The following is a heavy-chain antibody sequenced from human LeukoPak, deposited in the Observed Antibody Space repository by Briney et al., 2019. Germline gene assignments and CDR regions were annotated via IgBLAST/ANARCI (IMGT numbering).Heavy chain of an antibody. V-gene: IGHV3-23*01. CDR1: GFTFISYA. Sequence: GGSLLLSCAASGFTFISYAMSWVRQAPGKGLEWVSAIIGSGGSTYYADSVKGRFTISRDNSKNTLYLQMNSLRAEDTAVYYCAKEFTDYYDSSGYPVGYFDYWGQGTLVTVSS. CDR2: IIGSGGST. J-gene: IGHJ4*02. CDR3: AKEFTDYYDSSGYPVGYFDY. D-gene: IGHD3-22*01.